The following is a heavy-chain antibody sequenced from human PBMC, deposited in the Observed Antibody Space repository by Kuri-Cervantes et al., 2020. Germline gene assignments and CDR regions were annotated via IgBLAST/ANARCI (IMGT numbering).Heavy chain of an antibody. CDR2: TYYSGST. CDR3: ARHATDMTIFGVVITPYGMDV. D-gene: IGHD3-3*01. CDR1: GGSISSYY. J-gene: IGHJ6*02. V-gene: IGHV4-59*08. Sequence: SETLSLTCTVSGGSISSYYWSWIRQPPGKGLEWIGYTYYSGSTNYNPSLKSRVTISVDTSKNQFSLKLSSVTAADTAVYYCARHATDMTIFGVVITPYGMDVWGQGTTVTVSS.